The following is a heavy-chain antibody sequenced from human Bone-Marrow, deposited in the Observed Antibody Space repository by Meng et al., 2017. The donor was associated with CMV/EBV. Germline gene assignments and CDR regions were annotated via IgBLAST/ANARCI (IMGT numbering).Heavy chain of an antibody. CDR2: INHSGST. D-gene: IGHD3-3*01. J-gene: IGHJ5*02. Sequence: GGSFSGDYWSWIRQPPGKGLEWIGEINHSGSTNYNPSLKSRVTISVDTSKNQFSLKLSSVTAADTAVYYCARVRYDFWSGYFNWFDPWGQGTLVTVSS. CDR1: GGSFSGDY. CDR3: ARVRYDFWSGYFNWFDP. V-gene: IGHV4-34*01.